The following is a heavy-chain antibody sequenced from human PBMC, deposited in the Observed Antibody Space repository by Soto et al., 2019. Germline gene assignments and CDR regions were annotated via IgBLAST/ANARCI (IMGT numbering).Heavy chain of an antibody. D-gene: IGHD3-3*01. J-gene: IGHJ6*02. CDR1: GFTFSSYA. Sequence: QVQLVESGGGVVQPGRSLRLSCAASGFTFSSYAMHWVRQAPGKGLEWVAVISYDGSNKYYADSVKGRFTISRDNSKNTLYLKTNSLSAEDTAVYYCARETYYDFWSGPYYGMDVWGQGTTVTVSS. CDR2: ISYDGSNK. CDR3: ARETYYDFWSGPYYGMDV. V-gene: IGHV3-30-3*01.